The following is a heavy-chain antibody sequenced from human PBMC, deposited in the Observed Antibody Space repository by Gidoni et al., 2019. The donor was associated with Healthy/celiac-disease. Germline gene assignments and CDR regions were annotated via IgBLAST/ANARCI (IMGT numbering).Heavy chain of an antibody. V-gene: IGHV3-9*01. Sequence: EVQLVESGGGLVQPGRSLRLSCAASGFTFNDYAMHCVRQAPGKGLEWVSGISWNSGSIGYADSVKGRFTISRDNAKNSLYLQMNSLRAEDTALYYCAKDIGSNIVVVTAPDYWGQGTLVTVSS. CDR3: AKDIGSNIVVVTAPDY. CDR1: GFTFNDYA. D-gene: IGHD2-21*02. CDR2: ISWNSGSI. J-gene: IGHJ4*02.